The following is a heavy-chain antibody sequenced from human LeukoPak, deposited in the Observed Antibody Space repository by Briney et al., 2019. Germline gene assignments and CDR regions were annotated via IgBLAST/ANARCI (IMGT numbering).Heavy chain of an antibody. J-gene: IGHJ6*03. CDR1: GFTFRSYA. V-gene: IGHV3-48*01. CDR2: NSSSGSTI. CDR3: ARDRGIAAAGPYYYYYYYMDV. D-gene: IGHD6-13*01. Sequence: GGSLRLSCAASGFTFRSYAMSWVRQAPGKGLEWVSYNSSSGSTIYYADSVKGRFTISRDNSKNTLYLQMNSLRAEDTAVYYCARDRGIAAAGPYYYYYYYMDVWGKGTTVTVSS.